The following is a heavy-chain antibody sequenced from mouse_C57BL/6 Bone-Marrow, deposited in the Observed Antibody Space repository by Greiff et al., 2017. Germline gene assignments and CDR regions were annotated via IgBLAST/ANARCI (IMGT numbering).Heavy chain of an antibody. CDR1: GYTFTGYW. Sequence: QVQLKQSGAELMKPGASVKLSCKATGYTFTGYWIEWVKQRPGHGLEWIGEILPGSGSTNYNEKFKGKATFTADTSSNTAYMQLSSLTTEDSAIYYFVRQSPYYGSSYWYFDVWGTGTTVTVA. V-gene: IGHV1-9*01. CDR2: ILPGSGST. D-gene: IGHD1-1*01. J-gene: IGHJ1*03. CDR3: VRQSPYYGSSYWYFDV.